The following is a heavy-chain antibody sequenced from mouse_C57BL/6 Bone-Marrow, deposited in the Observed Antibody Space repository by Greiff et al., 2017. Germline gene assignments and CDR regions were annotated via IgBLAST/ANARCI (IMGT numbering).Heavy chain of an antibody. J-gene: IGHJ1*03. V-gene: IGHV1-64*01. D-gene: IGHD1-1*01. Sequence: VQLQQPGAELVKPGASVKLSCKASGYTFTSYWMHWVKQRPGQGLEWIGMIHPNSGSTNYNEKFQSKATLTVDKSSSTAYMQLSSLTSEDSAVYYCARRGSSPYWYFDVWGTGTTVTVSS. CDR2: IHPNSGST. CDR3: ARRGSSPYWYFDV. CDR1: GYTFTSYW.